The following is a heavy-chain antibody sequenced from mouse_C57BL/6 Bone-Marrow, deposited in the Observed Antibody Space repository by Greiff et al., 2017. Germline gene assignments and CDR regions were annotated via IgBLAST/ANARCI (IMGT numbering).Heavy chain of an antibody. V-gene: IGHV1-59*01. J-gene: IGHJ1*03. CDR3: AREKIWITTVVEGYWYFDV. Sequence: VQLQQPGAELVRPGTSVKLSCKASGYTFTSYWMHWVKQRPGQGLEWIGVIDPSDSYTNYNQKFKGKATLTVDTSSSTAYMQRSSLTSEDSAVYYCAREKIWITTVVEGYWYFDVWGTGTTVTVSS. CDR1: GYTFTSYW. CDR2: IDPSDSYT. D-gene: IGHD1-1*01.